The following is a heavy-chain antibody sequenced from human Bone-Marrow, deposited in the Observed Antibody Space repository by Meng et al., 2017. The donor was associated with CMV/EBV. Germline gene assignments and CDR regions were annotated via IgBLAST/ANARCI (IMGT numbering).Heavy chain of an antibody. CDR2: TRNKANSYTT. Sequence: GESLKISCAASGFTFSDHYMGWVRQAPGKGLEWVGRTRNKANSYTTEYAASVKGRFTISRDDLKNSLYLQMNSLKTEDTAVYYCARGGLIGYYYYGRDVWRQGTTVTVSS. CDR3: ARGGLIGYYYYGRDV. V-gene: IGHV3-72*01. CDR1: GFTFSDHY. J-gene: IGHJ6*02.